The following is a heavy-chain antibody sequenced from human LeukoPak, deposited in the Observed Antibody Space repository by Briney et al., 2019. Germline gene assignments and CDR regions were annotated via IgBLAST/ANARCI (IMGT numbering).Heavy chain of an antibody. V-gene: IGHV3-23*01. CDR2: ISGSGGST. CDR3: ASRIPSIVVRPLDC. D-gene: IGHD6-6*01. Sequence: GGSLRLSCAASGFTFSSYAMSWVRQAPGKGLEWVSGISGSGGSTYYADSVKGRFTISRDNSKNTLYLQMNSLRAEDTAVYYCASRIPSIVVRPLDCWGQGTLVTVSS. CDR1: GFTFSSYA. J-gene: IGHJ4*02.